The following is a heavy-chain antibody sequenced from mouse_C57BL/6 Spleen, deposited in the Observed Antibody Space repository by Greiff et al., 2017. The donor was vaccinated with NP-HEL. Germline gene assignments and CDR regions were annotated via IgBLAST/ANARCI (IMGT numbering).Heavy chain of an antibody. CDR2: INPSSGYT. J-gene: IGHJ3*01. CDR3: ARAGIYDYDEGSGYAY. Sequence: QVQLQQSGAELAKPGASVKLSCKASGYTFTSYWMHWVRQRPGQGLEWIGYINPSSGYTKYNQTFKDKATLTADKSSSTAYMQLSSLTYDDSAVYYCARAGIYDYDEGSGYAYWGQGTLVTVSA. V-gene: IGHV1-7*01. CDR1: GYTFTSYW. D-gene: IGHD2-4*01.